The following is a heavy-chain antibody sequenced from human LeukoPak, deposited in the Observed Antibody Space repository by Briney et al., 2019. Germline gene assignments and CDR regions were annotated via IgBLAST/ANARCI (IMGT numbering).Heavy chain of an antibody. CDR2: IYHSGST. CDR3: ARMDSLTGYYRVLVY. CDR1: GGSISSSNW. J-gene: IGHJ4*02. Sequence: SGTLSLTCAVSGGSISSSNWWSWVRQPPGKGLEWIGEIYHSGSTNYNPSLKSRVTISVDKSKNQFSLKLSSVTAADTAVYYCARMDSLTGYYRVLVYWGQGTLVTVSS. D-gene: IGHD3-9*01. V-gene: IGHV4-4*02.